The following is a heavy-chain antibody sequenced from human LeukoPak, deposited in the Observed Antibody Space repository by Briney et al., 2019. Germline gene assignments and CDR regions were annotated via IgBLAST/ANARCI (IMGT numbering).Heavy chain of an antibody. CDR3: ARGLLAAAGIDY. J-gene: IGHJ4*02. CDR2: ITTTNSHI. D-gene: IGHD6-13*01. Sequence: GGSLRLSCAASGFTFSSYPMSWVRQAPGKGLEWVSYITTTNSHIYYGDSVKGRFTISRDNAKNSLYLQMNSLRAEDTAVYYCARGLLAAAGIDYWGQGALVTVSS. CDR1: GFTFSSYP. V-gene: IGHV3-21*01.